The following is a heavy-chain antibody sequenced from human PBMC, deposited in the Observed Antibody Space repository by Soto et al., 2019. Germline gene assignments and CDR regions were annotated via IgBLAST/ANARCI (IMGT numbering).Heavy chain of an antibody. CDR3: ARDHQPYYYYGMDV. Sequence: GGSLRLSCAASGFTFTDYALSWVRQAPGKGLEWVATISGIGGSTYLADSVKGRFTISRDNSKNTLYLQMNSLRAEDTAVYYCARDHQPYYYYGMDVWGQGTTVTVSS. J-gene: IGHJ6*02. V-gene: IGHV3-23*01. CDR2: ISGIGGST. CDR1: GFTFTDYA.